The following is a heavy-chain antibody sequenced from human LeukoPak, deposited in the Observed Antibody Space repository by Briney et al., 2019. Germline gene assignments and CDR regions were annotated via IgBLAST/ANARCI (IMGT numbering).Heavy chain of an antibody. J-gene: IGHJ4*02. V-gene: IGHV1-46*01. D-gene: IGHD3-22*01. CDR3: ARHYYDSSPTRETDY. Sequence: ASVKVSCKASGYTFTGYYMHWVRQAPGQGLEWMGIINPSGGSTSYAQKFQGRVTMTRDTSTSTVYMELSSLRSEDTAVYYCARHYYDSSPTRETDYWGQGTLVTVPS. CDR2: INPSGGST. CDR1: GYTFTGYY.